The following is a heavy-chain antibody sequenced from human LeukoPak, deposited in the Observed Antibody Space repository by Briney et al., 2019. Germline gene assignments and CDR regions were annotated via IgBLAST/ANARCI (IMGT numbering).Heavy chain of an antibody. V-gene: IGHV3-23*01. CDR2: ISGSGGST. CDR1: GFTFSSYA. J-gene: IGHJ6*03. Sequence: GGSLRLSCAASGFTFSSYAMSWVRQAPGKGLEWVSAISGSGGSTYYADSVKGRFTISRDNSKNTLYLQMNSLRAEDTAVYYCAKNTCLGTSCYSSMDVWGKGTTVTVSS. D-gene: IGHD2-2*01. CDR3: AKNTCLGTSCYSSMDV.